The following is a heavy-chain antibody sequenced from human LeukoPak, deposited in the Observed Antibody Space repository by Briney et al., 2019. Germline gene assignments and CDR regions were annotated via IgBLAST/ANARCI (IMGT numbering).Heavy chain of an antibody. D-gene: IGHD2-15*01. CDR2: IRYDGSNK. CDR1: GFTFSSYA. Sequence: GGSLRLSCAASGFTFSSYAMSWVRQAPGKGLEWVAFIRYDGSNKYYAHSVKGRFTISRDNSKNTLYLQMNSLRAEDTAVYYCAKEFRRYWRGGSWPLWGQGPLVTVSS. CDR3: AKEFRRYWRGGSWPL. J-gene: IGHJ4*02. V-gene: IGHV3-30*02.